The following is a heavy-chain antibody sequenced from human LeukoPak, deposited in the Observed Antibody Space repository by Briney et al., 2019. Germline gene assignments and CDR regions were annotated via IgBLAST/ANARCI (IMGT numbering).Heavy chain of an antibody. D-gene: IGHD3/OR15-3a*01. CDR2: MTPNTGKI. CDR3: ARASIDYWTGYYRRDWFEP. CDR1: GYTFTDFD. V-gene: IGHV1-8*03. J-gene: IGHJ5*02. Sequence: ASVKVSCKASGYTFTDFDIYWVRQAAGQGLEYVGRMTPNTGKIGFAQKFQGRVTITRDTSINTVYMELSSLKSDDTAVYYCARASIDYWTGYYRRDWFEPWGQGTLVTVSS.